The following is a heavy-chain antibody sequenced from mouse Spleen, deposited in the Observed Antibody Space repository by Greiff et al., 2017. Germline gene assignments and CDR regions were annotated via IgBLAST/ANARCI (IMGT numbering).Heavy chain of an antibody. CDR3: ARVIYDGYNQFPY. Sequence: EVQLQQSGPELVKPGASVKISCTASGYAFTDYFMNWVKQSPEQSLEWIGEINPNTGGTTYNQNFKAKATLTVDKSSSTAYMQLKSLTSEDSAVYYCARVIYDGYNQFPYWGQGTLVTVSA. D-gene: IGHD2-3*01. J-gene: IGHJ3*01. V-gene: IGHV1-42*01. CDR2: INPNTGGT. CDR1: GYAFTDYF.